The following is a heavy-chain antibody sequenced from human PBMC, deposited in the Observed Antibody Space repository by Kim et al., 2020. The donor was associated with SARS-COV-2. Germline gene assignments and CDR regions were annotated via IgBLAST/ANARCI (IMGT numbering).Heavy chain of an antibody. Sequence: GGSLRLSCAASGFTFSNYAMHWVRQAPGKGLEWVAVIWYHGSNQYYADSVKGRFTISRDNSVNTLYLQMNSLRAEDTAIYYCARVGGTAVYYFYMDVWAKGPRSPSP. V-gene: IGHV3-33*01. J-gene: IGHJ6*03. CDR1: GFTFSNYA. CDR3: ARVGGTAVYYFYMDV. D-gene: IGHD1-1*01. CDR2: IWYHGSNQ.